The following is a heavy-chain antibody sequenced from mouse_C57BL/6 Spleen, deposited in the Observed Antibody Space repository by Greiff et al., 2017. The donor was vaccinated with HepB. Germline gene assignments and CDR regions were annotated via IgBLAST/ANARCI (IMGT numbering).Heavy chain of an antibody. Sequence: VQLQQSGSELVRPGASVKLSCTASGFNIKDYYMHWVKQRPEQGLEWIGRIDPEDGDTEYAPKFQGKATMTADTSSNTAYLQLSSLTSEDTAVYYCPYGNLYAMDYWGQGTSVTVSS. CDR3: PYGNLYAMDY. D-gene: IGHD2-1*01. CDR2: IDPEDGDT. J-gene: IGHJ4*01. CDR1: GFNIKDYY. V-gene: IGHV14-1*01.